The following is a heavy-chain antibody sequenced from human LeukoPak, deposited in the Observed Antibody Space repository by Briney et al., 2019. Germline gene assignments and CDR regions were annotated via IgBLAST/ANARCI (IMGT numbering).Heavy chain of an antibody. J-gene: IGHJ4*02. CDR1: GFTFSDYY. D-gene: IGHD6-6*01. V-gene: IGHV3-11*04. CDR3: ARVPSSISPLEDY. CDR2: ISSSGSTI. Sequence: PGGSLRLSCAASGFTFSDYYMSWIRQAPGKGLEWVSYISSSGSTIYYADSVKGRFTISRDNAKNSLYLQMNSLRAEDTAVYYCARVPSSISPLEDYWGQGTLVTVSS.